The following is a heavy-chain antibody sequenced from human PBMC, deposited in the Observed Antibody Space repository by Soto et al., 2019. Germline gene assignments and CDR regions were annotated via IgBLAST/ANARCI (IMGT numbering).Heavy chain of an antibody. CDR2: ISSSSSTI. V-gene: IGHV3-48*01. Sequence: EVQLVESGGGLVQPGGSLRLSCAASGFTFSSYSMNWVRQAPGKGLEWVSYISSSSSTIYYADSVKGRFTISRDNAKNSLYLQMNSLRAEDTAVYYCAREGPSSSWYHFDYWGQGTLVTVSS. J-gene: IGHJ4*02. CDR1: GFTFSSYS. D-gene: IGHD6-13*01. CDR3: AREGPSSSWYHFDY.